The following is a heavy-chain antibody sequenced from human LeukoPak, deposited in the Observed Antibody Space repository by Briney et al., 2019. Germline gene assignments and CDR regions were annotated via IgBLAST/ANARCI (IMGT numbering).Heavy chain of an antibody. J-gene: IGHJ4*02. CDR2: IIPIFGTA. Sequence: SVKVSCKASGGTFGSYAISWVRQAPGQGLEWMGGIIPIFGTANYAQKFQGRVTITADESTSTAYMELSSLRSEDTAVYYCAREGACSSTSCYADYWGQGTLVTVSS. CDR1: GGTFGSYA. D-gene: IGHD2-2*01. V-gene: IGHV1-69*01. CDR3: AREGACSSTSCYADY.